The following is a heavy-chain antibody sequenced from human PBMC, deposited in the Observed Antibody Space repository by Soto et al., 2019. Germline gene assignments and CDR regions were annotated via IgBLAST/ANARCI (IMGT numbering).Heavy chain of an antibody. D-gene: IGHD5-12*01. V-gene: IGHV4-59*03. Sequence: SENLCLTWTVSGGSMGRCYWSGGRQPPGKGLEWIAYISFSGSANYNPSLKSRVTISVDMSKNQFSLKLNSVTPADTAVYYCAKNSGWPPDAVEHFPHRGQG. CDR2: ISFSGSA. CDR3: AKNSGWPPDAVEHFPH. J-gene: IGHJ1*01. CDR1: GGSMGRCY.